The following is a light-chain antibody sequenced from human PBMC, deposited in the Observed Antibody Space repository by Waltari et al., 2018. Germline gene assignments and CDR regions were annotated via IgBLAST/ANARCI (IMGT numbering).Light chain of an antibody. CDR1: QGIRSW. J-gene: IGKJ3*01. V-gene: IGKV1D-12*01. CDR3: QHANSFPFT. Sequence: DIQMTQSPSSVSASVGDRVTITCRASQGIRSWLAWYQQKPGKAPKLLGYGASSLQSGVPSRFSGSGSGADFSLTVSSLQPEDFATYFCQHANSFPFTFGPGTKVDIK. CDR2: GAS.